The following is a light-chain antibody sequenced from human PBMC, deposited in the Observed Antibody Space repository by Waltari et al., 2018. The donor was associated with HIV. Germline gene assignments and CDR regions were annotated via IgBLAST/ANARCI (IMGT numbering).Light chain of an antibody. CDR1: SANIGRNT. CDR3: AAWDDSLNGYV. Sequence: QSVLTQPPSASGAPGPRVTISCSGRSANIGRNTVNWYQQLPGTAPKLLIYENNQRPSGVPDRFSGSKSGTSASLGISGLQSEDEADYYCAAWDDSLNGYVFGTGTKVTVL. J-gene: IGLJ1*01. CDR2: ENN. V-gene: IGLV1-44*01.